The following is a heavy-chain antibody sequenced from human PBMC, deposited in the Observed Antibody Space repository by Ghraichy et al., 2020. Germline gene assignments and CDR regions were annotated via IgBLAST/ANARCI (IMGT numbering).Heavy chain of an antibody. CDR1: GGSISGTGYS. Sequence: SETLSLTCGVSGGSISGTGYSWSWIRQPPGKGLECIGYIYQSGSTSYNPSLKGRVTISVDRSKNQFSLKVTSVTAADSALYYCARGSDYTFDSWGQGTLVTVSS. CDR3: ARGSDYTFDS. D-gene: IGHD5-12*01. CDR2: IYQSGST. V-gene: IGHV4-30-2*01. J-gene: IGHJ4*02.